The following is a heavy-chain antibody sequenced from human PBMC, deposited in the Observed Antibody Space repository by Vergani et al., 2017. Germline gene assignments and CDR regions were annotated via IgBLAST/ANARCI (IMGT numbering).Heavy chain of an antibody. CDR3: AKDASKLELHYFDC. V-gene: IGHV3-23*01. D-gene: IGHD1-7*01. J-gene: IGHJ4*02. Sequence: EVQVLESGGGLVQPGGSLRLSCAASGFSFSSYAMSWVRQAPGKGLEWVSDISGSGRSTKYADSVKGRFTISRDNSKNTLYLQMNSLRAEDTAVYYCAKDASKLELHYFDCWGQGTLVTVSS. CDR1: GFSFSSYA. CDR2: ISGSGRST.